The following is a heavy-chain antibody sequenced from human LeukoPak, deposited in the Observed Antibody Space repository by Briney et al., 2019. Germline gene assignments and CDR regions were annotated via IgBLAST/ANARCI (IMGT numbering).Heavy chain of an antibody. CDR3: ARVDAYYYDSSGYYFPY. CDR2: INPSGGST. Sequence: GASVKVSCKASGYTFTSYYMHWVRQAPGQGLEWMGIINPSGGSTSYAQKFLGRVTMTRDMSTSTVYMELSSLRSEDTAVYYCARVDAYYYDSSGYYFPYWGQGTLVTVSS. D-gene: IGHD3-22*01. V-gene: IGHV1-46*01. J-gene: IGHJ4*02. CDR1: GYTFTSYY.